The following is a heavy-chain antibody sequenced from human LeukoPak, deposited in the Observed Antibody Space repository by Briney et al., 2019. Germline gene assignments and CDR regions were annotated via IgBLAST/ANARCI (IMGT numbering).Heavy chain of an antibody. Sequence: GGSLRLSCAASGFTFSSYSMNWVRQAPGKGLEWVSSISSSSSYIYYADSVKGRFTISRDNAKNSLYLQMNSLRAEDTAVYYCARGDINYYDSSGYSPTFDYWGQGTLVTVSS. CDR1: GFTFSSYS. V-gene: IGHV3-21*01. J-gene: IGHJ4*02. CDR3: ARGDINYYDSSGYSPTFDY. CDR2: ISSSSSYI. D-gene: IGHD3-22*01.